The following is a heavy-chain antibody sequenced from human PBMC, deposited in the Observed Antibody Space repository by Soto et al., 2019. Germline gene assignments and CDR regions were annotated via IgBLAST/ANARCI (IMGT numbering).Heavy chain of an antibody. D-gene: IGHD2-2*01. V-gene: IGHV3-21*01. Sequence: GGSLRLSCAASGFTFSSYSMNWVRQAPGKGLEWVSSISSSSSYIYYPDSVKGRFTISRDNAKNSLYLQMNSLRAEDTAVYYCARGDPFIVVVPAANDAFDIWGQGTMVTVSS. CDR1: GFTFSSYS. CDR3: ARGDPFIVVVPAANDAFDI. J-gene: IGHJ3*02. CDR2: ISSSSSYI.